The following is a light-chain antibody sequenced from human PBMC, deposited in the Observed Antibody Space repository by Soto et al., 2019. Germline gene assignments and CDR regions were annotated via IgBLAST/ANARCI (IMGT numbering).Light chain of an antibody. CDR2: EVS. V-gene: IGLV2-23*02. CDR1: RSDVGSYNL. J-gene: IGLJ2*01. Sequence: QSALTQPASVSGSPGQSITIYCTGTRSDVGSYNLVSWYQQHPGKAPKLRIYEVSKRPSGVSNRCSGAKSGSTASQKISGLQAEEVAEYYGCAYAGSSTVVFGAGTKLTVL. CDR3: CAYAGSSTVV.